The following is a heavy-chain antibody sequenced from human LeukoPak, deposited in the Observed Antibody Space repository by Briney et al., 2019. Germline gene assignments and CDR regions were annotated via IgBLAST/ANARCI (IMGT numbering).Heavy chain of an antibody. CDR1: GYTFTSYA. CDR3: ASGGSSGWTKGNDAFDI. CDR2: INAGNGNT. V-gene: IGHV1-3*01. J-gene: IGHJ3*02. Sequence: ASVKVSCKASGYTFTSYAMHWVRQAPGQRLEWMGWINAGNGNTKYSQKFQGRVTITRDTSASTAYMELSSLRSEDTAVYYCASGGSSGWTKGNDAFDIWGQGTMVTVSS. D-gene: IGHD6-19*01.